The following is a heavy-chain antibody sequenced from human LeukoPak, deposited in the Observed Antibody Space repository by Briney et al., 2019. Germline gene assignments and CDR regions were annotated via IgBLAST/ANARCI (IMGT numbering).Heavy chain of an antibody. Sequence: PSETLPLTCAVYGGSFSGYYLSWIRQPPGKGLEWIGEINHGGSTNYNPSLKSRVTISVDTSKNQFSLKLSSVTAADTAVYYCARGLGVRSSWYVYWGQGTLVTVSS. J-gene: IGHJ4*02. CDR2: INHGGST. CDR1: GGSFSGYY. CDR3: ARGLGVRSSWYVY. V-gene: IGHV4-34*01. D-gene: IGHD6-13*01.